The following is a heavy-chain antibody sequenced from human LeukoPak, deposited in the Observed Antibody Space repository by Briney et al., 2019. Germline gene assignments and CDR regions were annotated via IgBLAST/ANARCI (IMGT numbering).Heavy chain of an antibody. CDR2: ISSSSSTI. V-gene: IGHV3-48*01. CDR3: ARGDRSGSSDTSLDY. D-gene: IGHD1-26*01. J-gene: IGHJ4*02. CDR1: GFTFSSYS. Sequence: GGSLRLSCAASGFTFSSYSMNWVRQAPGKGLEWVSYISSSSSTIYYADSVKGRFTISRDNAKNSLHLQMNSLRAEDTAVYYCARGDRSGSSDTSLDYWGQGTLVTVSS.